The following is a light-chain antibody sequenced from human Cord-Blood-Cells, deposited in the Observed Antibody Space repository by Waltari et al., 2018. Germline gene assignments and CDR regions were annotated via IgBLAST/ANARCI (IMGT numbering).Light chain of an antibody. CDR1: ALPKQY. CDR2: KDS. J-gene: IGLJ1*01. V-gene: IGLV3-25*03. Sequence: SSELTQPPSVSVSPGQTARITCSGDALPKQYAYWYQQKPGQAPVLVIYKDSERPSGIPERFSGSSSGTTVTLTSSGVQAEDEADYYCQSADSSGTYVFGTGTKVTVL. CDR3: QSADSSGTYV.